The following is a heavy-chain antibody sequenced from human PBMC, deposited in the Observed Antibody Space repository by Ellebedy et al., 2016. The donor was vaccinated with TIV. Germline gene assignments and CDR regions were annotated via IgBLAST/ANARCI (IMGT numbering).Heavy chain of an antibody. J-gene: IGHJ4*02. CDR2: IWYDGSNK. D-gene: IGHD5-24*01. CDR3: ARGDGYLFDY. Sequence: GESLKISXAASGFTCSSYGMHWVRQAPGKGLEWVAVIWYDGSNKYYADSVKGRFTISRDNSKNTLYLQMNSLRAEDTAVYYCARGDGYLFDYWGQGTLVTVSS. V-gene: IGHV3-33*01. CDR1: GFTCSSYG.